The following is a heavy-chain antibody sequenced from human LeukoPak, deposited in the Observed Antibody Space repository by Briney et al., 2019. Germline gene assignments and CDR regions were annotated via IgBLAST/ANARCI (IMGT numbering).Heavy chain of an antibody. Sequence: GGSLRLSCAASGFTFSSYAMSWVRQAPGKGLEWVSAISGSGGSTYYADSVKGRFTISRDNSKNTLYLQMNSLRAEDTAVYYCAKDKDIVVVPADAYWYWGQGTLVTVSS. CDR3: AKDKDIVVVPADAYWY. D-gene: IGHD2-2*01. CDR2: ISGSGGST. J-gene: IGHJ4*02. V-gene: IGHV3-23*01. CDR1: GFTFSSYA.